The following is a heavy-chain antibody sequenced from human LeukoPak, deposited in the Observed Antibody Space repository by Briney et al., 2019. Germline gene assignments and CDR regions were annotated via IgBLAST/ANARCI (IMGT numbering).Heavy chain of an antibody. CDR1: GGSISSYY. CDR2: IYYSGST. V-gene: IGHV4-59*08. J-gene: IGHJ6*02. CDR3: ARQLVFDYYGSGSYYPSYGMDV. D-gene: IGHD3-10*01. Sequence: SETLSLTCTVSGGSISSYYWRWIRQPPGKGPEWIGYIYYSGSTNYNPSLKSRVTISVDTSKNQFSLKLSSVTAADTAVYYCARQLVFDYYGSGSYYPSYGMDVWGQGTTVTVSS.